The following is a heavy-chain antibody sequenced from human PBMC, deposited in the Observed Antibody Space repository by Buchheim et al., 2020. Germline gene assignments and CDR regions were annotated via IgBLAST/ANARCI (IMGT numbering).Heavy chain of an antibody. CDR2: ISGSGYNT. CDR3: AKGYGAAPWYPMDV. Sequence: EVQVLESGGSLVQPGGSLRLSCSASGFTFSTSAMNWVRQAPGKGLEWVSDISGSGYNTYFADSVKGRFSISRDNSKNSLWLQMKSLRAEDTAVYYCAKGYGAAPWYPMDVWGQGTT. D-gene: IGHD5-18*01. J-gene: IGHJ6*02. V-gene: IGHV3-23*01. CDR1: GFTFSTSA.